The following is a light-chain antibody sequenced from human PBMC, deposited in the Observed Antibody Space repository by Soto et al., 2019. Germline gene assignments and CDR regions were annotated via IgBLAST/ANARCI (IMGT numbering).Light chain of an antibody. CDR1: NTDVGAYNY. V-gene: IGLV2-14*03. J-gene: IGLJ2*01. CDR2: DVS. Sequence: QSALTQPASVSGSPGQSITISCTGTNTDVGAYNYVCWYQHHPGKAPELMIYDVSNRPSGVSNRFSGSKSGNTASLTISGLQTEDEAEYFCSSYTSTSTVVFGGGTKLTVL. CDR3: SSYTSTSTVV.